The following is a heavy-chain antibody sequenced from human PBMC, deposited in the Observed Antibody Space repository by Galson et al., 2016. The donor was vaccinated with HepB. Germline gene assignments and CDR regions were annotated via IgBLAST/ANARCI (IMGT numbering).Heavy chain of an antibody. CDR2: IWHDGSQK. V-gene: IGHV3-33*06. Sequence: SLRLSCAASGITFRNYGMHWVRQAPGKGLAWVAIIWHDGSQKYYADSVKGRFTILRENSKNTVYLEMNSLRAEDTAVYYCAKGSDGYNSGVDDWGQGTLVTVSS. J-gene: IGHJ4*02. CDR1: GITFRNYG. D-gene: IGHD5-24*01. CDR3: AKGSDGYNSGVDD.